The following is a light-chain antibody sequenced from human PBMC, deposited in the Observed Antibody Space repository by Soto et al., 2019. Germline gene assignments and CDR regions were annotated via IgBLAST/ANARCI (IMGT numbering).Light chain of an antibody. CDR1: QSINSW. CDR2: KAS. Sequence: DIQLTQSPSTLSASVGDRVTITCRASQSINSWLAWYQQRPGKASKLLMYKASSLQSGVPSRFRGSGSGTEFTLTISRLQPDDFATYYCQQYNSYPHTFGQGTKLEIK. V-gene: IGKV1-5*03. CDR3: QQYNSYPHT. J-gene: IGKJ2*01.